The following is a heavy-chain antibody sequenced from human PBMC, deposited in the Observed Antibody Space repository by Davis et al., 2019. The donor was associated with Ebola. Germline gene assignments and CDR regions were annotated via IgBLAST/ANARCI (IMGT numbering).Heavy chain of an antibody. D-gene: IGHD2-2*01. CDR1: GYTFTSYY. V-gene: IGHV1-46*01. CDR2: INPSGGST. J-gene: IGHJ6*04. Sequence: ASVKVSCKASGYTFTSYYMHWVRQAPGQELEWMGIINPSGGSTSYAQKFQGRVTMTRDTSTSTVYMELSSLRSEDTAVYYCARDPTFLHQLLLDSYYGMDVWGKGTTVTVSS. CDR3: ARDPTFLHQLLLDSYYGMDV.